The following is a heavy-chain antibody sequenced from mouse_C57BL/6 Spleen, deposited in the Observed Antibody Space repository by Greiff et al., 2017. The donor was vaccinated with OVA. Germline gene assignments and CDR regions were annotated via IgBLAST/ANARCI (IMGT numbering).Heavy chain of an antibody. CDR1: GFTFSSYA. D-gene: IGHD1-3*01. CDR2: ISDGGSYT. CDR3: ARDLLKGYYAMDY. J-gene: IGHJ4*01. V-gene: IGHV5-4*01. Sequence: EVKVVESGGGLVKPGGSLKLSCAASGFTFSSYAMSWVRQTPEKRLEWVATISDGGSYTYYPDNVKGRFTISRDNAKNNLYLQMSHLKSEDTAMYYCARDLLKGYYAMDYWGQGTSVTVSS.